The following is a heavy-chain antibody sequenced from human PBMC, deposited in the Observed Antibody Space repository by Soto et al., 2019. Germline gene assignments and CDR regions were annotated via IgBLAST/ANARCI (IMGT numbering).Heavy chain of an antibody. Sequence: SETLSLTCTVSGGSISSYYWSWIRQPPGKGLVCIGYIYYSGSTNYNPSLKSRVTISVDTSKNQFSLKLSSVTAADTAVYYCARARNLGYSYGAYYYGMDVWGQGTTVTVSS. D-gene: IGHD5-18*01. V-gene: IGHV4-59*01. CDR1: GGSISSYY. CDR3: ARARNLGYSYGAYYYGMDV. CDR2: IYYSGST. J-gene: IGHJ6*02.